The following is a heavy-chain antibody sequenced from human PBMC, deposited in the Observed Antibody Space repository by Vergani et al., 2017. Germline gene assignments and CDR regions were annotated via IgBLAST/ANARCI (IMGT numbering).Heavy chain of an antibody. V-gene: IGHV3-21*02. D-gene: IGHD2-2*01. CDR3: ARGWYCSSTSCYQGVMDV. CDR1: GFTFNHYA. Sequence: EVQLLESGGDLVQPGGSLRLSCAASGFTFNHYAMNWVRQAPGKGLEWVSGISGSSSYIYYADSVKGRFTISRDNAKNSLYLQMNSLRAEDTAVYYCARGWYCSSTSCYQGVMDVWGKGTTVTVSS. J-gene: IGHJ6*03. CDR2: ISGSSSYI.